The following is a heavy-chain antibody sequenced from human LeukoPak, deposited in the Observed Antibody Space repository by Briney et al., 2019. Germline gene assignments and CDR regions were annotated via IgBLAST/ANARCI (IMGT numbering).Heavy chain of an antibody. J-gene: IGHJ6*04. Sequence: GGSLRLSCAASGHLFKIYAMIWARQTPEKGLEWVSGISGNSETTYYAVSVKGRFTISRDTGKKALYLRIDTLGPGDSSLYFCAKGSGVSGYSYHMDVWGKGTAVIVSS. CDR1: GHLFKIYA. CDR2: ISGNSETT. CDR3: AKGSGVSGYSYHMDV. D-gene: IGHD2-15*01. V-gene: IGHV3-23*01.